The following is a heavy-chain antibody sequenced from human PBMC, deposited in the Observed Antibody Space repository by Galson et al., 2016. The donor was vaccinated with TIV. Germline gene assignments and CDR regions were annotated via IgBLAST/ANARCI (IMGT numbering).Heavy chain of an antibody. CDR1: GYSVSELS. Sequence: SVKVSCKASGYSVSELSMHWVRQAAGKGLEWMGGFDPKTGETVYTQKFQDRVTMTEDTSTHTAYMELSSLRSEDTAIYYCASQGLAPLRGEVYYFYTMDVWGQGTTVTVSS. CDR3: ASQGLAPLRGEVYYFYTMDV. V-gene: IGHV1-24*01. CDR2: FDPKTGET. D-gene: IGHD3-10*01. J-gene: IGHJ6*02.